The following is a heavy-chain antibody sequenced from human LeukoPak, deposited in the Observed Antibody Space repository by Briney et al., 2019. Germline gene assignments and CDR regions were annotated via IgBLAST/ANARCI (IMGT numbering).Heavy chain of an antibody. J-gene: IGHJ4*02. CDR1: GGSISSSSYY. Sequence: PSETLSLTCTVSGGSISSSSYYWGWIRQPPGKGLEWIGSIYYSGSTNYNPSLKSRVTISVDTSKNQFSLKLSSVTAADTAVYYCASTSPGIVVVPAVAFDYWGQGTLVTVSS. D-gene: IGHD2-2*01. CDR3: ASTSPGIVVVPAVAFDY. CDR2: IYYSGST. V-gene: IGHV4-39*07.